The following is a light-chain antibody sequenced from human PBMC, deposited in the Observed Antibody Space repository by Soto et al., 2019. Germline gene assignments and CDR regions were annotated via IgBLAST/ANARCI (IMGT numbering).Light chain of an antibody. V-gene: IGKV1-33*01. J-gene: IGKJ5*01. Sequence: DIQMTQSPSSLSASVGDRVTITCRASQGISSYLAWYQQKPGKAPKLLIYDASTLEVGAPSRFSGSGSGTDFTFTISSLQPEDIATYYCQHYDSLPPITFGQGTRLEIK. CDR2: DAS. CDR1: QGISSY. CDR3: QHYDSLPPIT.